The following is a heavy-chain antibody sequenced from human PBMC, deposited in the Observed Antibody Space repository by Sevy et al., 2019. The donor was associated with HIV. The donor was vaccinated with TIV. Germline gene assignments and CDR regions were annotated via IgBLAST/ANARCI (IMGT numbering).Heavy chain of an antibody. CDR1: GGSFSGYY. D-gene: IGHD2-15*01. V-gene: IGHV4-34*01. Sequence: SETLSLTCAVYGGSFSGYYWSWIRQPPGKGLEWIGEINHSGGTNYNPSLKSRVTISVDTSKNHFSLKLNSVTAADTGVYYCARHCTGSSCSHAFDIWGQGTMVTVSS. CDR2: INHSGGT. J-gene: IGHJ3*02. CDR3: ARHCTGSSCSHAFDI.